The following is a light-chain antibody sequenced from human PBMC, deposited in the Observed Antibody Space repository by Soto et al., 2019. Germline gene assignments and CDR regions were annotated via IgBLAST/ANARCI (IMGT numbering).Light chain of an antibody. Sequence: SYELTQPPSVSVSPGQTARITCSGEALPKKYAYWYQQKSGQAPVRIIYEDNKRPSGIAERFSGSSSGTMATLTISGAQVEDEADYHCCSTDSTGNQRAVFGGGTKVTVL. J-gene: IGLJ2*01. CDR1: ALPKKY. CDR2: EDN. V-gene: IGLV3-10*01. CDR3: CSTDSTGNQRAV.